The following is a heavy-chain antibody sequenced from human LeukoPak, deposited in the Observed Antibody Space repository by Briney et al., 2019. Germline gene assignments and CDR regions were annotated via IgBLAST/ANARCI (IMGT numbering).Heavy chain of an antibody. CDR2: ISGSGGST. Sequence: GGSLRLSCAASGFTFSSYAMSWVRQAPGKGLEWVSAISGSGGSTYYADSVKGRFTISRDNSKNTLYLQMNSLRAEDTAVYYCAKDRVRSFDNSSWYPYFDYWGQGTLVTVSS. V-gene: IGHV3-23*01. D-gene: IGHD6-13*01. CDR1: GFTFSSYA. CDR3: AKDRVRSFDNSSWYPYFDY. J-gene: IGHJ4*02.